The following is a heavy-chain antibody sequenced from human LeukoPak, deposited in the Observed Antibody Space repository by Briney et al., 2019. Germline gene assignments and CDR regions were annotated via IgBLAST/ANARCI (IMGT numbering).Heavy chain of an antibody. CDR3: AKAQMGGFDY. CDR1: GGSISSYY. Sequence: SETLSLTCTVSGGSISSYYWSWIRQPPGKGLEWIGYIYYSGSTNYNPSLKSRVTISVDTSKNQFSLKLSSVTAADTAVYYCAKAQMGGFDYWGQGTLVTVSS. CDR2: IYYSGST. D-gene: IGHD3-16*01. J-gene: IGHJ4*02. V-gene: IGHV4-59*08.